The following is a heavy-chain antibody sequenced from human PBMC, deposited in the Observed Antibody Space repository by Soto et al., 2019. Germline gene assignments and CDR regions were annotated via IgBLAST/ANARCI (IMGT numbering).Heavy chain of an antibody. J-gene: IGHJ6*02. D-gene: IGHD2-15*01. Sequence: GGSLRLSCAASGFTFSSYSMSWVRQAPGKGLEWVSSISSSSSYIYYADSVKGRFTISRDNAKNSLYLQMNSLRAEDTAVYYCARDGEVVVVAASPYYYYGMDVWGQGTTVTVSS. CDR1: GFTFSSYS. V-gene: IGHV3-21*01. CDR3: ARDGEVVVVAASPYYYYGMDV. CDR2: ISSSSSYI.